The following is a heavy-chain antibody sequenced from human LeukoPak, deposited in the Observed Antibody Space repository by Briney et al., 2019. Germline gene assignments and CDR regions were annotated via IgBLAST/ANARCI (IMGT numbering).Heavy chain of an antibody. CDR1: GFTFSSYS. D-gene: IGHD2-2*01. CDR2: ISSSSSYI. J-gene: IGHJ6*03. V-gene: IGHV3-21*04. CDR3: TRHGLGCSSTSCYYYYYYMDV. Sequence: GGSLRLSCAASGFTFSSYSMNWVRQAPGKGLEWVSSISSSSSYIYYADSVKGRFTISRDNAKNSLYLQMNSLKTEDTAVYYCTRHGLGCSSTSCYYYYYYMDVWGKGTTVTVSS.